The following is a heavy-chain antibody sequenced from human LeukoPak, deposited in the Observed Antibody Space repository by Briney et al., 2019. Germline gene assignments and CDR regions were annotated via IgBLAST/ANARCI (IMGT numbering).Heavy chain of an antibody. V-gene: IGHV3-48*01. Sequence: GGSLRLSCEASGFSFSTYSMNWVRQAPGKGLEWISYISQSSSIIFYADSVRGRFTISRDDAKTSLYLQMNSLRAEDTAVYYCAKCLGSGWYASSDWGQGTLVTVSS. CDR2: ISQSSSII. D-gene: IGHD6-13*01. J-gene: IGHJ4*02. CDR1: GFSFSTYS. CDR3: AKCLGSGWYASSD.